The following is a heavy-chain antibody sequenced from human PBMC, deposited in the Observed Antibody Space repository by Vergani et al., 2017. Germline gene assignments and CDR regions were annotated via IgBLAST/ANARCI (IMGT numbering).Heavy chain of an antibody. J-gene: IGHJ2*01. CDR2: ISYDGSNK. CDR3: AGGGEGGNDYWYFDL. CDR1: GFTFSSYA. D-gene: IGHD3-16*01. V-gene: IGHV3-30-3*01. Sequence: QVQLVESGGGVVQPGRSLRLSCAASGFTFSSYAMHWVRQAPGKGLEWVAVISYDGSNKYYADSVKGRFTISRDNSKNTLYLQMNSLRAEDTAVYYCAGGGEGGNDYWYFDLWGRGTLVTVSS.